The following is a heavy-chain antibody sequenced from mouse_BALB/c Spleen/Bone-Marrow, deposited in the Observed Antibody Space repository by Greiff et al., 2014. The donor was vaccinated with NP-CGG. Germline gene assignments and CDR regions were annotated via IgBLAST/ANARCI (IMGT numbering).Heavy chain of an antibody. V-gene: IGHV1-87*01. CDR3: ASPYGNYDAMDY. CDR1: GYTFTSHW. D-gene: IGHD2-1*01. CDR2: IYPGDGDT. Sequence: QVQLQQSGAELARPGASVKLSCKASGYTFTSHWMQWVKQRPGQGLEWIGAIYPGDGDTRYTQKFRGKATLTADKSSNTAYMQLSSLTSEDSAVYFCASPYGNYDAMDYWGQGTSVTVSS. J-gene: IGHJ4*01.